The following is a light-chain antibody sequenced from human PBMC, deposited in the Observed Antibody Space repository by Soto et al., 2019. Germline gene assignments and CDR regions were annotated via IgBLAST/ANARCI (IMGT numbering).Light chain of an antibody. CDR2: GAS. CDR3: QQYGSSPQT. J-gene: IGKJ1*01. V-gene: IGKV3-15*01. CDR1: QSVSSN. Sequence: ETVMTQSPATLSVSPGERATLSCRASQSVSSNVAWYQQIPGQTPRLLIYGASTRATGTPGRFSGSGSGTDFTLTITRLEPEDFAVYYCQQYGSSPQTFGQGTKVDI.